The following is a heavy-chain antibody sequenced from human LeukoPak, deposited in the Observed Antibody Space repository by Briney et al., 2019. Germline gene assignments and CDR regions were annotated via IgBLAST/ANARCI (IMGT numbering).Heavy chain of an antibody. CDR2: INDGGGTT. Sequence: GGSLRLSCAASGFTFTNYALSWVRQAPGKGLEWVSAINDGGGTTYYADSVKGRFTISRDNSKNTLYLQMNSLRAEDTAVYYCAKYRYGSGSLYTSPFDYWGQGTLVTVSS. CDR1: GFTFTNYA. V-gene: IGHV3-23*01. CDR3: AKYRYGSGSLYTSPFDY. J-gene: IGHJ4*02. D-gene: IGHD3-10*01.